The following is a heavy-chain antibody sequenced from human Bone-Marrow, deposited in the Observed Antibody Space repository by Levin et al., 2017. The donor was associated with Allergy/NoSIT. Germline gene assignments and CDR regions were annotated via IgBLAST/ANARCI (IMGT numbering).Heavy chain of an antibody. Sequence: GESLKISCKGSGYSFTSYWIGWVRQMPGKGLEWMGIIYPGDSDTRYSPSFQGQVTISADKSISTAYLQWSSLKASDTAMYYCARGPKSRHCSSTSCYTIDNWFDPWGQGTLVTVSS. CDR1: GYSFTSYW. CDR3: ARGPKSRHCSSTSCYTIDNWFDP. V-gene: IGHV5-51*01. CDR2: IYPGDSDT. J-gene: IGHJ5*02. D-gene: IGHD2-2*02.